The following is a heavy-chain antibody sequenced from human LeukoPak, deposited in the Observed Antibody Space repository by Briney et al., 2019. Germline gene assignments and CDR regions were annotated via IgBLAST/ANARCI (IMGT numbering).Heavy chain of an antibody. V-gene: IGHV1-69*01. CDR1: GGTFSSYA. CDR2: IIPIFGTA. D-gene: IGHD5-12*01. CDR3: ARAGRTGGYSEEDY. J-gene: IGHJ4*02. Sequence: SVKFSCKASGGTFSSYAISWVRQAPGQGLEWMGGIIPIFGTANYAQKFQGRVTITADGSTSTAYMELSSLRSEDTAVYYCARAGRTGGYSEEDYWGQGTLVTVSS.